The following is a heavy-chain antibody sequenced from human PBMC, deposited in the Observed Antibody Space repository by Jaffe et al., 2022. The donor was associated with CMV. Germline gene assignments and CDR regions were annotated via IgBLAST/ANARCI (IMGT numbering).Heavy chain of an antibody. D-gene: IGHD2-8*01. Sequence: EVQLVESGGGLVQPGGSLRLSCAASGFTFSSFGMNWVRQAPGKGLEWVSYISSSSSTIYYADSVKGRFTISRDNAKKSLYLQMNRLRDEDTAVYYCAGKYCTHGICDYYGMDVWGQGTTVTVSS. CDR2: ISSSSSTI. J-gene: IGHJ6*02. V-gene: IGHV3-48*02. CDR1: GFTFSSFG. CDR3: AGKYCTHGICDYYGMDV.